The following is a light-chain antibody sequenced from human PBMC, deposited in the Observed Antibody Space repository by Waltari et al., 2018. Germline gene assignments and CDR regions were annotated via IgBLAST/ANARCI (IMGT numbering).Light chain of an antibody. Sequence: GHSSNIIAWHQQQPEKGPRYLMKVNSDGSHSKGDEIPDRFSGSSSGAERYLTISSVQSEDEADYYCQTGGHGTWVFGGGTKLTVL. CDR2: VNSDGSH. CDR3: QTGGHGTWV. V-gene: IGLV4-69*01. J-gene: IGLJ3*02. CDR1: GHSSNI.